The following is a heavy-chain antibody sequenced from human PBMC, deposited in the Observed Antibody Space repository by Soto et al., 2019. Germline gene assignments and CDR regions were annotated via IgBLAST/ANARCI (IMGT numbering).Heavy chain of an antibody. CDR3: ARSRDGYSFYFYYGMDG. CDR2: ILHDGSAE. D-gene: IGHD4-4*01. J-gene: IGHJ6*02. Sequence: WGSLRLSCSASVFTFTSYGMHWVRQAPGKGLEWMALILHDGSAEYYADSVKGRFTISRDNSKNTLYLQMNSLRAEDTAVYYCARSRDGYSFYFYYGMDGWGQGTTVTVSS. CDR1: VFTFTSYG. V-gene: IGHV3-30*03.